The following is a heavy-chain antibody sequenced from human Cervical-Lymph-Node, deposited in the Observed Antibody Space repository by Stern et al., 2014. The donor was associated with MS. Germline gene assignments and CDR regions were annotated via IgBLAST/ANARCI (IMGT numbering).Heavy chain of an antibody. D-gene: IGHD1-26*01. CDR1: GFTFTNHG. CDR3: ARDRGLVGNTTDDY. Sequence: VPLVESGAAVKKPGASVKVSCKASGFTFTNHGISWVRQAPGQGLEWMGWINGYNGNIDFAQKFQGRLIMTTDTSTSTVYMELRSLGFDDTAVYYCARDRGLVGNTTDDYWGQGTLVTVSS. CDR2: INGYNGNI. V-gene: IGHV1-18*01. J-gene: IGHJ4*02.